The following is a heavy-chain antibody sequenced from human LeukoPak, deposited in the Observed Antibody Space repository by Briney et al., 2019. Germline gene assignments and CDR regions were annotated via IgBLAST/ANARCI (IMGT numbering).Heavy chain of an antibody. J-gene: IGHJ3*02. CDR2: INSDGSST. Sequence: GGSLRLSCAASGFTFSSYWMHWVRQAPGKGLVWVSRINSDGSSTSYADSVKGRFAISRDNAKNTLYLQMNSLRAEDTAVYYCARDRDYSGNYYDAFDIWGQGTMVTVSS. CDR1: GFTFSSYW. D-gene: IGHD1-26*01. V-gene: IGHV3-74*01. CDR3: ARDRDYSGNYYDAFDI.